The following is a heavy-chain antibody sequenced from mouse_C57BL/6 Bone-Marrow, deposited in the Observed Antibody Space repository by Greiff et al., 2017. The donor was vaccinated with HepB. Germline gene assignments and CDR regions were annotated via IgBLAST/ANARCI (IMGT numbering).Heavy chain of an antibody. J-gene: IGHJ4*01. CDR3: ARESSGHPYYAMDY. CDR1: GYTFTSYW. CDR2: IYPGSGST. V-gene: IGHV1-55*01. Sequence: QVQLQQPGAELVKPGASVKMSCKASGYTFTSYWITWVKQRPGQGLEWIGDIYPGSGSTNYNEKFKSKATLTVDTSSSTAYMQLSSLTSEDSAVYDCARESSGHPYYAMDYWGQGTSVTVSS. D-gene: IGHD3-2*02.